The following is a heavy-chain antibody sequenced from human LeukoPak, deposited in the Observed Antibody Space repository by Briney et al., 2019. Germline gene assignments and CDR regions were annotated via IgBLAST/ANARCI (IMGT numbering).Heavy chain of an antibody. D-gene: IGHD4-17*01. CDR2: IYYSGST. CDR3: ARAGGRTVTTRTYYYYYMDV. V-gene: IGHV4-39*07. Sequence: SETLSLTCTVSGGSISSSSYYWGWIRQPPGKGLEWIGSIYYSGSTYYNPSLKSRVTISVDTSKNQFSLKLSSVTAADTAVYYCARAGGRTVTTRTYYYYYMDVWGKGTTVTVSS. CDR1: GGSISSSSYY. J-gene: IGHJ6*03.